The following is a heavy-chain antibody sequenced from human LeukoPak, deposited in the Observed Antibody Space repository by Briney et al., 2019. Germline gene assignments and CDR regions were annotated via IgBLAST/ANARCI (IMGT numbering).Heavy chain of an antibody. J-gene: IGHJ3*01. D-gene: IGHD6-6*01. CDR3: ARVGGPVPAALEDAFDL. Sequence: ASETLSLTCTVSGGSISSSSYYWGWIRQPPGKGLEWIGSIYYGGSTYYSPSLKSRVTISVDTSKNQFSLKLSFVTAADTALYFCARVGGPVPAALEDAFDLWGQGILVTVSS. CDR1: GGSISSSSYY. CDR2: IYYGGST. V-gene: IGHV4-39*07.